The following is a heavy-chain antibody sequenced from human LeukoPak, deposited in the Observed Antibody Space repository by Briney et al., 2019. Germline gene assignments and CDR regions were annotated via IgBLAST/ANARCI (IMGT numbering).Heavy chain of an antibody. CDR2: ISYSGST. V-gene: IGHV4-59*08. D-gene: IGHD1-1*01. J-gene: IGHJ4*02. Sequence: SETLSLTCTVPGGSISSYYWSWIRQPPGKGLEWIGFISYSGSTNYNPSLKSRVTISLDTSKNQFSLNLSSVTAADTAVYYCARHSAGTTKDYWGQGTLVTVSS. CDR1: GGSISSYY. CDR3: ARHSAGTTKDY.